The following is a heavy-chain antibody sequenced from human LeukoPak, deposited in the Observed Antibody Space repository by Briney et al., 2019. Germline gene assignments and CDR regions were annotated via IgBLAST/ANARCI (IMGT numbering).Heavy chain of an antibody. V-gene: IGHV3-53*01. CDR2: IQSGGST. CDR1: GFNVSSNY. J-gene: IGHJ6*02. CDR3: AREPWGAMGAAWGMDV. Sequence: GGSLRLSCVASGFNVSSNYMNWVRQAPGKGLEWVSVIQSGGSTYYADSVKGRFTISRDISKNTLYLQMDSLRAEDTAVYHCAREPWGAMGAAWGMDVWGQGTTVTVSS. D-gene: IGHD1-26*01.